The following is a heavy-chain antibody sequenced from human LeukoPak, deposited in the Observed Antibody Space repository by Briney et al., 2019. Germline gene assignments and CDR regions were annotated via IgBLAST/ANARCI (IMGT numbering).Heavy chain of an antibody. V-gene: IGHV3-7*03. CDR2: IKEDGSSQ. CDR3: VKDSGWFHFDS. D-gene: IGHD6-19*01. Sequence: GGSLRLCCVAAGFTFSHSWMTCVRHAPGEGLGGVGHIKEDGSSQNYADSVKGRFTISRDKAKSSLHLQMNGLRAEDTAMYYCVKDSGWFHFDSWGQGTLVTVSS. J-gene: IGHJ4*02. CDR1: GFTFSHSW.